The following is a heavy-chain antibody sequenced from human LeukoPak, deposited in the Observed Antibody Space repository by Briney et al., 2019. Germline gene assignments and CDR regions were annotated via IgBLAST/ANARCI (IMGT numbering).Heavy chain of an antibody. CDR2: INHSGST. V-gene: IGHV4-34*01. CDR3: AREALKGSDY. D-gene: IGHD4/OR15-4a*01. Sequence: SETLSLTCAVYGGSFSGYYWSWIRQPPGKGLEWIGEINHSGSTNYNPSLKSRVTISVDTSKKQFSLKLSSVTAADTTVHYCAREALKGSDYWGQGTLVTVSS. J-gene: IGHJ4*02. CDR1: GGSFSGYY.